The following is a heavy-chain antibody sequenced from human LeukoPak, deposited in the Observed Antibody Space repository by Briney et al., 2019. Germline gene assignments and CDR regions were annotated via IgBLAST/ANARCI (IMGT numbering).Heavy chain of an antibody. CDR1: GGSISSGGYS. V-gene: IGHV4-30-2*01. J-gene: IGHJ4*02. Sequence: SETPSLTCAVSGGSISSGGYSWSWIRQPPGKGLEWIGYIYHSGSTYYNPSLKSRVTISVDRSKNQFSLKLSSVTAADTAVYYCARGGATNDYWGQGTLVTVSS. CDR2: IYHSGST. CDR3: ARGGATNDY. D-gene: IGHD5-12*01.